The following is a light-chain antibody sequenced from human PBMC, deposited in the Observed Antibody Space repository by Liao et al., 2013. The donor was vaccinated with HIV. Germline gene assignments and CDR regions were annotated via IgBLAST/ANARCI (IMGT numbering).Light chain of an antibody. CDR2: KDS. J-gene: IGLJ1*01. Sequence: SYDLTQPPSVSVSPGQTASITCSGDKLGDRYTCWYQQKPGQSPVLVIYKDSKRPSGIPERFSGSQSGNTATLTIYGAQAMDEADYYCQTWDIGTGVFGTGTKVTV. CDR1: KLGDRY. V-gene: IGLV3-1*01. CDR3: QTWDIGTGV.